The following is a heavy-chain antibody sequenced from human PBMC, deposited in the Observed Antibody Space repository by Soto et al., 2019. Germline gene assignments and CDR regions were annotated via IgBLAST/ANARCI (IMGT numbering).Heavy chain of an antibody. CDR1: GGSISSNNW. J-gene: IGHJ3*02. V-gene: IGHV4-4*02. CDR3: AGGYAFDI. Sequence: QVQLQESGPGLVKPSGTPSLTCAVSGGSISSNNWWSWVRQHPGKGMEWIGEIHHSGSTNYNPSLKSRVTVSVDKSMNQFSLMLSSVTAADTAMYFCAGGYAFDIWGQGTMVTVSS. CDR2: IHHSGST.